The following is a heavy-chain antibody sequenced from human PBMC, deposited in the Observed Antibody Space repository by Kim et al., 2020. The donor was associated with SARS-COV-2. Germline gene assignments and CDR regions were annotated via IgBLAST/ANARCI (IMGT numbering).Heavy chain of an antibody. D-gene: IGHD5-18*01. CDR1: GFTFSIYG. CDR2: IGGNGAST. Sequence: GGSLRLSCAASGFTFSIYGMSWVRQAPGKGLEWVSTIGGNGASTYYADSVKGRFTISRDNSKNTLYLQMNSLRVEDTAVYYCAPWARHSYGYGCWGQGTLVTVSS. V-gene: IGHV3-23*01. CDR3: APWARHSYGYGC. J-gene: IGHJ4*02.